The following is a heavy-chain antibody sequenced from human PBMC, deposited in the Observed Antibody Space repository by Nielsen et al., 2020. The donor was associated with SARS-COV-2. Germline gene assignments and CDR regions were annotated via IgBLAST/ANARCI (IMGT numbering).Heavy chain of an antibody. CDR3: AKDFHGSVADFFGN. J-gene: IGHJ4*02. D-gene: IGHD2-2*03. CDR1: GFTFSNSA. Sequence: GGSLRLSCTASGFTFSNSAMSWVRQTSGKGLEWVSIISGSGDRTDYADSVKGRVIISRDNSKNTLHLQMNSLRAEDTALYFCAKDFHGSVADFFGNWGQGTLVTVSS. CDR2: ISGSGDRT. V-gene: IGHV3-23*01.